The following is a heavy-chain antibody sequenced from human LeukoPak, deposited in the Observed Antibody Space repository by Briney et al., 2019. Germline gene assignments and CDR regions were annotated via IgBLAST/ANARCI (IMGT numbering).Heavy chain of an antibody. CDR3: ARARYCSGGSCYWTPYYYYGMDV. CDR1: GGTFSSYA. Sequence: SVKVSCKASGGTFSSYAISWVRQAPGQGLEWMGGIIPIFGTANYAQKFQGRVTITADKSTSTAYMELSSLRSEDTAVYYCARARYCSGGSCYWTPYYYYGMDVWGKGTTVTVAS. J-gene: IGHJ6*04. D-gene: IGHD2-15*01. V-gene: IGHV1-69*06. CDR2: IIPIFGTA.